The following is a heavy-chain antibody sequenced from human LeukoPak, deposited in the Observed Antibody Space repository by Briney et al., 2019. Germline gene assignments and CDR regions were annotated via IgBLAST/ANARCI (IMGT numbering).Heavy chain of an antibody. CDR3: ARQVSGHYDYIWGSYR. J-gene: IGHJ4*02. CDR2: INHSGST. Sequence: PSETLSLTCAVYGGSFSGYYWSWIRQPPGKGLEWIGEINHSGSTNYNPSLKSRVTISVDTSKNQFSLKLSSVTAADTAVYYCARQVSGHYDYIWGSYRWGQGTLVTVSS. D-gene: IGHD3-16*02. V-gene: IGHV4-34*01. CDR1: GGSFSGYY.